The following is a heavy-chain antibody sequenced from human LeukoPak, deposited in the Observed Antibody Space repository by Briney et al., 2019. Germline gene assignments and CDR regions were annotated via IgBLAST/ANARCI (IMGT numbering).Heavy chain of an antibody. Sequence: SETLSLICTVSGGSINNYYWTWIRQPPGKGLEWIAYIFYSGSTNYIPSLKSRVTISVDTSKNQFSLKLNSVTAADTAVYYCARLRGNYFPDYWGQGTLVTVSS. D-gene: IGHD4-11*01. CDR2: IFYSGST. CDR3: ARLRGNYFPDY. V-gene: IGHV4-59*01. CDR1: GGSINNYY. J-gene: IGHJ4*02.